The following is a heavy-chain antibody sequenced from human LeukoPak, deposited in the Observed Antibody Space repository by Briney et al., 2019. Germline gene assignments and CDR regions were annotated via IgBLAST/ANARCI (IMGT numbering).Heavy chain of an antibody. Sequence: PSETLSLPCTVSGGSISSSNYYWGWIRQPPGKGLEWIGSIHYSGSTYYNPSLKSRVTISVDTSKNQFSLKLSSVTAADTAVYYCARNSYAYSSGRGDYWGQGTLVTVSS. J-gene: IGHJ4*02. CDR2: IHYSGST. D-gene: IGHD6-19*01. V-gene: IGHV4-39*07. CDR3: ARNSYAYSSGRGDY. CDR1: GGSISSSNYY.